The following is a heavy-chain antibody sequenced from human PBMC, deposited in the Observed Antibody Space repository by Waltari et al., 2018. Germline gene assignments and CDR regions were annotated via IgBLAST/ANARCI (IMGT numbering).Heavy chain of an antibody. Sequence: QVQLVQSGAEVKKPGASVKVSCKASGYTFTGYYMHWVRQAPGQGLEWMGWTNPDSGGTTDAQKFQGRVTMTRDTSISTAYMELSRLRSDDTAVYYCARALPGYYDSSGYSYWGQGTLVTVSS. V-gene: IGHV1-2*02. CDR3: ARALPGYYDSSGYSY. J-gene: IGHJ4*02. D-gene: IGHD3-22*01. CDR1: GYTFTGYY. CDR2: TNPDSGGT.